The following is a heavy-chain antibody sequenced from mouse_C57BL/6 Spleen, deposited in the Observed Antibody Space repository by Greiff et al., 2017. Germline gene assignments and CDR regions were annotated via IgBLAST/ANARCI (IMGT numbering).Heavy chain of an antibody. V-gene: IGHV1-52*01. D-gene: IGHD2-10*01. CDR3: ARAYYGNYVYCFDY. CDR2: IDPSDSET. Sequence: QVQLQQPGAELVRPGSSVTLSCKASGYTFTSYWMHWVKQRPIQGLEWIGNIDPSDSETHYNQKFKDKATVTVDKSSSTAYMRLSSLTSEDSAVYYCARAYYGNYVYCFDYWGQGTTLTVSS. CDR1: GYTFTSYW. J-gene: IGHJ2*01.